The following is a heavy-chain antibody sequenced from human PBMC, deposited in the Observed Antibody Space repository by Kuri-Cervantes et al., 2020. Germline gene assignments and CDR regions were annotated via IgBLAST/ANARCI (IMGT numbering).Heavy chain of an antibody. J-gene: IGHJ4*02. CDR3: ARQRPGIAVAGTFDY. CDR2: INSDGSST. D-gene: IGHD6-19*01. Sequence: GESLKISCAASGFTFSSYWMHWVRQAPGKGLVWVSRINSDGSSTSYADSVKGRFTISRDNAKNALYLQMNSLRAEDTAVYYCARQRPGIAVAGTFDYWGQGTLVTVSS. V-gene: IGHV3-74*01. CDR1: GFTFSSYW.